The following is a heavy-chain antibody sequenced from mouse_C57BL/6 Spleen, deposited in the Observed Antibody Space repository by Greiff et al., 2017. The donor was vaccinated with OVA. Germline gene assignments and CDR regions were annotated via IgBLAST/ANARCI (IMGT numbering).Heavy chain of an antibody. Sequence: QVQLQQPGTELVKPGASVKLSCKASGYTFTSYWMHWVKQRPGQGLEWIGNINPSNGGTNYNEKFKSKATLTVDKSSSTAYMQLSSLTSEDAAVYYCARLGDYDLDAYYAMDYWGQGTSVTVSS. CDR2: INPSNGGT. CDR3: ARLGDYDLDAYYAMDY. D-gene: IGHD2-4*01. CDR1: GYTFTSYW. V-gene: IGHV1-53*01. J-gene: IGHJ4*01.